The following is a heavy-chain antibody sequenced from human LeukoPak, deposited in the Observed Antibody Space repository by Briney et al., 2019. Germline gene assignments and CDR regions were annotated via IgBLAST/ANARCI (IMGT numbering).Heavy chain of an antibody. CDR2: IRSKGNNYAT. CDR1: GFTFSNFG. D-gene: IGHD6-19*01. Sequence: RGSLRLSCAASGFTFSNFGMHWVRQASGKGLEWVGRIRSKGNNYATTYAASVQGRFTISRDDSKNTAYLQMNSLKTEDTAVYYCTTRLGFSAWPFDPWGQGTLVTVSS. J-gene: IGHJ5*02. CDR3: TTRLGFSAWPFDP. V-gene: IGHV3-73*01.